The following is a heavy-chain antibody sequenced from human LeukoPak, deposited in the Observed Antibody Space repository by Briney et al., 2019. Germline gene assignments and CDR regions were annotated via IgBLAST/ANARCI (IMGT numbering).Heavy chain of an antibody. J-gene: IGHJ5*02. CDR3: ARVKNDYVWGSYRPPKFGWFDP. CDR2: IYSGGST. V-gene: IGHV3-53*01. Sequence: GGSLGLSCAASGFTVSSNYMSWVRQAPGKGLEWVSVIYSGGSTYYADSVKGRFTISRDNSKNTLYLQMNSLRAEDTAVYYCARVKNDYVWGSYRPPKFGWFDPWGQGTLVTVSS. D-gene: IGHD3-16*02. CDR1: GFTVSSNY.